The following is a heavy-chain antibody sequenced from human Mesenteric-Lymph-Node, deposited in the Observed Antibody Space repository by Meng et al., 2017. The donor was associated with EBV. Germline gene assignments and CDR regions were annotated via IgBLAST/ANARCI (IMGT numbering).Heavy chain of an antibody. J-gene: IGHJ5*02. CDR1: GGSLSSTSYY. CDR3: ARENPARGNWFDP. V-gene: IGHV4-61*01. D-gene: IGHD3-10*01. CDR2: VYYSGST. Sequence: QLQLQGPVPGLVKPSETLSLTCTVSGGSLSSTSYYWSWIRQPPGKRLEWIGYVYYSGSTNYNPSLKSRVTISVDTSKNQFSLNLYSVTAADTAVYYCARENPARGNWFDPWGQGALVTVSS.